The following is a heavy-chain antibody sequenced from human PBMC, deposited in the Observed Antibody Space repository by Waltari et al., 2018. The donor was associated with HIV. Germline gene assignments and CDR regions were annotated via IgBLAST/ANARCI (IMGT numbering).Heavy chain of an antibody. CDR1: GFAYVSYA. CDR2: ISGSGADS. J-gene: IGHJ4*02. V-gene: IGHV3-23*01. Sequence: EVQLLESGGGLVQPGGSRRLSCAASGFAYVSYAMTWVRQSPGGGLEWVSAISGSGADSFYADSVKGRFSISRDNSKNTVYLQMNNLRAADTAIYYCAKAFSDNTAYYYDFWGRGTRVTVAS. CDR3: AKAFSDNTAYYYDF. D-gene: IGHD3-22*01.